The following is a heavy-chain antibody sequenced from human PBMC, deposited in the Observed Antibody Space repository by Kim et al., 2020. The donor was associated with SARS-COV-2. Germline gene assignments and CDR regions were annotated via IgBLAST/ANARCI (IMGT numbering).Heavy chain of an antibody. V-gene: IGHV3-74*01. D-gene: IGHD6-13*01. CDR2: INSDGSST. CDR1: GFTFSSYW. Sequence: GGSLRLSCAASGFTFSSYWMHWVRQAPGKGLVWVSRINSDGSSTSYADSVKGRFTISRDNAKNTLYLQMNSLRAEDTAVYYCARANLDSSSWYGGYYYYYYGMDVWGQGTTVTVSS. J-gene: IGHJ6*02. CDR3: ARANLDSSSWYGGYYYYYYGMDV.